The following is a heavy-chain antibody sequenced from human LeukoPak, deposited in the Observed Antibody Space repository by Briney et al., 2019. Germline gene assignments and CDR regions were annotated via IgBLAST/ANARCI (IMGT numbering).Heavy chain of an antibody. CDR3: ARDTRLWFGELPTAAFDY. CDR2: INHCGST. CDR1: GGSFSGYY. D-gene: IGHD3-10*01. Sequence: PSETLSLTCAVYGGSFSGYYWSWIHQPPGKGLEWIGEINHCGSTNYNPSLKSRVTISVDTSKNQFSLKLSSVTAADTAVYYCARDTRLWFGELPTAAFDYWGQGTLVTVSS. J-gene: IGHJ4*02. V-gene: IGHV4-34*01.